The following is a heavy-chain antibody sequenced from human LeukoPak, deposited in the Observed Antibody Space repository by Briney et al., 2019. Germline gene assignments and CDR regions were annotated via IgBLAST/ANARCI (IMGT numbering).Heavy chain of an antibody. D-gene: IGHD5-12*01. CDR3: ARDRRYSGYDPSFYXDV. CDR2: IYYSGST. CDR1: GGSISSGSYY. V-gene: IGHV4-61*10. Sequence: PSETLSLTCTVSGGSISSGSYYWSWIRQPAGKGLEWIGYIYYSGSTNYNPSLKSRVTISVDTSKNQFSLKLSSVTAADTAVYYCARDRRYSGYDPSFYXDVWXKXTTXTVS. J-gene: IGHJ6*03.